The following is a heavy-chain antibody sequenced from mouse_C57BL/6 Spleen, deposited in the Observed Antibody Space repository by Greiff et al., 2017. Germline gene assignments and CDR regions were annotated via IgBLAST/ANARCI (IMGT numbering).Heavy chain of an antibody. CDR3: ASPVYDGYSFAD. V-gene: IGHV1-39*01. CDR1: GYSFTDYN. J-gene: IGHJ3*01. Sequence: VQLQQSGPELVKPGASVKISCKASGYSFTDYNMNWVKQSNGKSLEWIGVINPNYGTTSYNQKFKGKSTLTVDQSSSTAYMQLNSLTSEDSAVYNCASPVYDGYSFADWGKGTLVTVSA. D-gene: IGHD2-3*01. CDR2: INPNYGTT.